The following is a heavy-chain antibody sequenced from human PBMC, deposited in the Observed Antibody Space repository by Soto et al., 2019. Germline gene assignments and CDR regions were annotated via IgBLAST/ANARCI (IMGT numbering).Heavy chain of an antibody. CDR2: INPSGGST. V-gene: IGHV1-46*01. Sequence: ASVKVSCKASGYTFTSYYMHWVRQAPGQGLEWMGIINPSGGSTSYAQKFQGRVTMTRDTSTSTVYMELSSLRSEDTAVYYCARVFNYYDSSGYYGFDPWGQGTLVTVPQ. D-gene: IGHD3-22*01. J-gene: IGHJ5*02. CDR1: GYTFTSYY. CDR3: ARVFNYYDSSGYYGFDP.